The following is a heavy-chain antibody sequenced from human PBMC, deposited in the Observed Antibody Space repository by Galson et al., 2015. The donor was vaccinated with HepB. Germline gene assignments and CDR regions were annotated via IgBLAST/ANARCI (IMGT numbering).Heavy chain of an antibody. CDR3: ASHTY. J-gene: IGHJ4*02. CDR1: GFTFSGYA. CDR2: ISNDGSNR. V-gene: IGHV3-30*04. Sequence: SLRLFCAASGFTFSGYAMHWVRQAPGKGLEWVAVISNDGSNRYHADSVKGRFTISRDNSKNTLYMQMNSLRAEDTAVYYCASHTYWGQGTLVTVSS.